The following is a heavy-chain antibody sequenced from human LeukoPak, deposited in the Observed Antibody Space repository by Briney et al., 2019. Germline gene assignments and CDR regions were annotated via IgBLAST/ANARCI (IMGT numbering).Heavy chain of an antibody. V-gene: IGHV4-59*11. Sequence: PSETLSLTCTVSGGSISSHYWSWIRQPPGKGLEWIGYNYYSGSTNYNPSLKSRVTISVDTSKNQYSLKLSSVTAADTAAYYCVRGIVVVPAAMVGWFDPWGQGTLVTVSS. CDR3: VRGIVVVPAAMVGWFDP. D-gene: IGHD2-2*01. CDR1: GGSISSHY. CDR2: NYYSGST. J-gene: IGHJ5*02.